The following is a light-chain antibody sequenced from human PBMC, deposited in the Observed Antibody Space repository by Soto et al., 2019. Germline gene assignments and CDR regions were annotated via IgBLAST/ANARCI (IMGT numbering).Light chain of an antibody. J-gene: IGKJ2*01. CDR2: DAF. Sequence: EVVLTQSPATLSLSPGETATLSCRASRNIDIYVAWYQQKPGQAPRLLLYDAFQRAAGIPARFSGSGSGTDFTLTLTSLEPEDCAIYYCQQRSNWSPPYTFGQGTKLEI. CDR3: QQRSNWSPPYT. CDR1: RNIDIY. V-gene: IGKV3-11*01.